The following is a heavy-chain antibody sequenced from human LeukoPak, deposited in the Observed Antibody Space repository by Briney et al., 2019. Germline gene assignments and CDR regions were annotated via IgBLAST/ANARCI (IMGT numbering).Heavy chain of an antibody. J-gene: IGHJ4*02. D-gene: IGHD2-15*01. Sequence: GGSLRLSCAASGFTFSSYAMSWVRQAPGKGLEWVSAISGSGGSTYYADSVKGRFTISGDNSKNTLYLQMNSLRAEDTAVYYCAKVSDIVVVVAALGYWGQGTLVTVSS. CDR3: AKVSDIVVVVAALGY. V-gene: IGHV3-23*01. CDR2: ISGSGGST. CDR1: GFTFSSYA.